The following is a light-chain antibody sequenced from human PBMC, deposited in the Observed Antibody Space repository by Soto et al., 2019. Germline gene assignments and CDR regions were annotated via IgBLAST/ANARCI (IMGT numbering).Light chain of an antibody. CDR3: AAWDDSLNAWV. V-gene: IGLV1-36*01. J-gene: IGLJ3*02. Sequence: QSVLTQPPSVSGAPRQRVTISCSGSTSNIGNTVVNWYQQLPGKPPKLLIYYDDLLPSGVSDRFSGSKSGTSASLAISGLQSEDEADYYCAAWDDSLNAWVFGGGTKVT. CDR2: YDD. CDR1: TSNIGNTV.